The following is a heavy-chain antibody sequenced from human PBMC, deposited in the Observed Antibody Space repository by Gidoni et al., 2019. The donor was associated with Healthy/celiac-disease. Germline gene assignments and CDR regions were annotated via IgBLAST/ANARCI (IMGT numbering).Heavy chain of an antibody. Sequence: QVQLVASGVGVVLPGRSLRRPCAASGLTFSSYGIHWVRQAPGKGLEWVAVILYDGSNKYYADSVKGRFTIPRDNSKNTLYLQMNSLRAEDTAVYYCARDRGVPYSSGWPVRDLYAFDIWGQGTMVTVSS. CDR2: ILYDGSNK. D-gene: IGHD6-19*01. V-gene: IGHV3-33*01. J-gene: IGHJ3*02. CDR1: GLTFSSYG. CDR3: ARDRGVPYSSGWPVRDLYAFDI.